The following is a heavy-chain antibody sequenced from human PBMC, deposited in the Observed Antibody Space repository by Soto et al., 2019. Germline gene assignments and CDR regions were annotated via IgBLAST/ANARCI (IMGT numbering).Heavy chain of an antibody. D-gene: IGHD1-26*01. J-gene: IGHJ4*02. Sequence: EVQLLESGGDLVQPGGSLRLSCAASGLIFSDYAMSWVRQAPGKGLECVACISGSGGNTFYADSVKGRSTISRDNSKNTLSLHMNNLRVDATAVYFCAKDRFGIVGPVDYWGQGPLVTVSS. CDR2: ISGSGGNT. CDR3: AKDRFGIVGPVDY. CDR1: GLIFSDYA. V-gene: IGHV3-23*01.